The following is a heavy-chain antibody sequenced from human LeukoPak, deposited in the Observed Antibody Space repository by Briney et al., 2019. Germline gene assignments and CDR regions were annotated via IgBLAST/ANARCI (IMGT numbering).Heavy chain of an antibody. CDR3: ARRGGDYYYYMDV. J-gene: IGHJ6*03. Sequence: ASVKVSCKASGYTFTSYYMHWARQAPGQGLEWMGIINPSGGSTSYAQKFQGRVTMTRDTSTSTVYMELSSLRSEDTAVYYCARRGGDYYYYMDVWGKGTTATVSS. D-gene: IGHD3-16*01. CDR1: GYTFTSYY. CDR2: INPSGGST. V-gene: IGHV1-46*01.